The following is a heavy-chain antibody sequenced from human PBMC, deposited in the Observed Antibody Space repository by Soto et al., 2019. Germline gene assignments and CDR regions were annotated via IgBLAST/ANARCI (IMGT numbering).Heavy chain of an antibody. Sequence: ASVKVSCKTSGYTFSDFYIHWVRQAPGQGFEWMGWMNPNTGGAVYAQKFLGRVAMTRDTSISTAYMELSRLSSNDTAVYFCATSTSDDFWSGSFWGQGTLVTVSS. D-gene: IGHD3-3*01. CDR2: MNPNTGGA. CDR1: GYTFSDFY. V-gene: IGHV1-2*02. J-gene: IGHJ4*02. CDR3: ATSTSDDFWSGSF.